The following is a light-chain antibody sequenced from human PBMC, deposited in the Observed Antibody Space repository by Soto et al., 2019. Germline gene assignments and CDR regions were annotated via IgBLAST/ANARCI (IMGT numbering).Light chain of an antibody. Sequence: DIQMTQSPSTLSASVGDRVTITCRASQSISSWLAWYQQKPGKAPKLLIYDASSLESGVPSRFSGSGSGTAFTLTISSLQTDDFATYYCQQYNSYPWTFGQGTKVEIK. CDR1: QSISSW. J-gene: IGKJ1*01. CDR3: QQYNSYPWT. CDR2: DAS. V-gene: IGKV1-5*01.